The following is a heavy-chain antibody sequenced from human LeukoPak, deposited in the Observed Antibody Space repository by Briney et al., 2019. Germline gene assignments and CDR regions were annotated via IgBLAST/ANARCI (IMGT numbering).Heavy chain of an antibody. CDR1: GFTFSSHS. D-gene: IGHD3-22*01. J-gene: IGHJ5*02. V-gene: IGHV3-48*04. Sequence: GGSLRLSCAASGFTFSSHSMNWVRQAPGKGLEWLSYITRTSETIYYADSVKGRFTISRDNAKNTLNLQMNSLRAEDTAVYYCARDLGQYYDTSDNWFDPWGQGTLVTVSS. CDR2: ITRTSETI. CDR3: ARDLGQYYDTSDNWFDP.